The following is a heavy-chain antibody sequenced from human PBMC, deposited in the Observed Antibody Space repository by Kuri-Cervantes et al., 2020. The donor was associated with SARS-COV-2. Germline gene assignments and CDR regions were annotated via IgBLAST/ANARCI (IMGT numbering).Heavy chain of an antibody. CDR2: IIPIFGTA. CDR3: ARDSGWGAVAGTSGLVY. J-gene: IGHJ4*02. CDR1: GGTFSSYA. Sequence: SVKVSCKASGGTFSSYAISWVRQAPGQGLEWVGGIIPIFGTANYAQKLQGRVTITADESTSTAYMELSSLRSEDTAVYYCARDSGWGAVAGTSGLVYWGQGTLVTFSS. D-gene: IGHD6-19*01. V-gene: IGHV1-69*13.